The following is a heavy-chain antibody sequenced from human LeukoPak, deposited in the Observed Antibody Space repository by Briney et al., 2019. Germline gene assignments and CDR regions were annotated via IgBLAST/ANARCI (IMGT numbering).Heavy chain of an antibody. CDR1: GYTFTSYD. CDR2: MNPNSGNT. J-gene: IGHJ5*02. D-gene: IGHD6-13*01. Sequence: ASVTVSCMASGYTFTSYDINWVRQATGQGLEWMGWMNPNSGNTGYAQKFQGRVTMTRNTSISTAYMELSSLRSEDTAVYYCARVGSSWNWFDPWGQGTLVTVSS. V-gene: IGHV1-8*01. CDR3: ARVGSSWNWFDP.